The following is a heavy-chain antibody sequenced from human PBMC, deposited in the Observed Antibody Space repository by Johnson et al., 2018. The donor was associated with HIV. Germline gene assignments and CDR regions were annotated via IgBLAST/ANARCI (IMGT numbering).Heavy chain of an antibody. Sequence: QVLLVESGGGVVQHGRSLRLSCAASGFTFSSYAMHWVRQAPGKGLEGVAVISFDGSNEYYADSVKDRFTISRDNVQNSLYLQMNSLRAEDTAVYYCARFRDPYYDSSGYSRNDAFDIWGQGTMVTVSS. CDR3: ARFRDPYYDSSGYSRNDAFDI. J-gene: IGHJ3*02. CDR1: GFTFSSYA. V-gene: IGHV3-30*04. D-gene: IGHD3-22*01. CDR2: ISFDGSNE.